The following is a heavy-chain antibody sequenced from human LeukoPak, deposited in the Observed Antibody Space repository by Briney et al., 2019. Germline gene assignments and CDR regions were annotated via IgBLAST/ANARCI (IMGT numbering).Heavy chain of an antibody. Sequence: SETLSLTCAVYGGSFSGYYWSWIRQPPGKGLEWIGEINHSGGTNYNPSLKSRVTISVDTSKNQFSLKPSSVTAADTAVYYCARGLGQWLDYWGQGTLVTVSS. CDR2: INHSGGT. V-gene: IGHV4-34*01. D-gene: IGHD6-19*01. CDR1: GGSFSGYY. J-gene: IGHJ4*02. CDR3: ARGLGQWLDY.